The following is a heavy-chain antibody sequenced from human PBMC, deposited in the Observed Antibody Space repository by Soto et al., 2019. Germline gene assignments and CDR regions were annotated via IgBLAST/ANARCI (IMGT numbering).Heavy chain of an antibody. D-gene: IGHD2-15*01. J-gene: IGHJ4*02. CDR3: ARGQVVAAQH. CDR1: GGSISSGGYS. Sequence: QLQLQESGSGLVKPSQTLSLTCAVSGGSISSGGYSWSWIRQPPGKGLEWIGYIYHSGSTYYNPSRKRRVTTAVDRTKNQCSLQLRSVPAADTAGYYCARGQVVAAQHWGQGTLVTVSS. V-gene: IGHV4-30-2*01. CDR2: IYHSGST.